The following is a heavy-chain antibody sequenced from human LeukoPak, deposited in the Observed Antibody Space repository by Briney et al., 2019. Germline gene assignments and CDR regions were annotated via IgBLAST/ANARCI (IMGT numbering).Heavy chain of an antibody. J-gene: IGHJ6*03. V-gene: IGHV4-38-2*01. Sequence: SETLSLTCAVSGYSISSGYYWGWIRQPPGKGLEWIGSIYHSGSPYYNPSLKSRVTMSVDTSKNHFSLKLSSVTAAYTAVYYCARHAGSYGDYYYYMDVWGKGTTVAV. CDR2: IYHSGSP. CDR3: ARHAGSYGDYYYYMDV. CDR1: GYSISSGYY. D-gene: IGHD3-10*01.